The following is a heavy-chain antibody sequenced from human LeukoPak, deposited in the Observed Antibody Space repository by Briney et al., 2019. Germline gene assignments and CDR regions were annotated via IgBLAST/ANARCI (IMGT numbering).Heavy chain of an antibody. CDR2: FDPEDGET. V-gene: IGHV1-24*01. Sequence: ASVKVSCKVSGYTLTELSMHWVRQAPGKGLEWMGGFDPEDGETIYAQKFQGRVTMTEDTSTDTAYMELSRLRSDDTAVYYCARVSVGIWFGELFRSVFDYWGQGTLVTVSS. CDR3: ARVSVGIWFGELFRSVFDY. D-gene: IGHD3-10*01. CDR1: GYTLTELS. J-gene: IGHJ4*02.